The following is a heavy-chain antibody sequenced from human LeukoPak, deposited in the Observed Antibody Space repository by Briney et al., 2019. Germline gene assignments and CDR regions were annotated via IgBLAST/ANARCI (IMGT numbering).Heavy chain of an antibody. CDR2: ISGSGGST. CDR3: AGDSGGLLRKNWFDP. V-gene: IGHV3-23*01. Sequence: GGSLRLSCAASGFTFSSYAMSWVRQAPGKGLEWVSAISGSGGSTYYADSVKGRFTISRDNSKNTLYLQMNSLRAEDTAVYYCAGDSGGLLRKNWFDPWGQGTLVTVSS. D-gene: IGHD2-15*01. CDR1: GFTFSSYA. J-gene: IGHJ5*02.